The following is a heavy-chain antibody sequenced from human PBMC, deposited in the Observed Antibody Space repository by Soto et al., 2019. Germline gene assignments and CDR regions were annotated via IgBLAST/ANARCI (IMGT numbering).Heavy chain of an antibody. CDR1: GGTFSSHT. V-gene: IGHV1-69*08. J-gene: IGHJ2*01. CDR2: FIPALGTA. D-gene: IGHD4-17*01. CDR3: ARPDFGDYWDFEL. Sequence: QDQLVQSGAEVKKPGSSVKVSCKASGGTFSSHTFSWVRQAPGQGLEWMGRFIPALGTATYAQKFQGRVTITADESATTDYMELNSLRSEDTAVYYCARPDFGDYWDFELWGRGTLVTVSS.